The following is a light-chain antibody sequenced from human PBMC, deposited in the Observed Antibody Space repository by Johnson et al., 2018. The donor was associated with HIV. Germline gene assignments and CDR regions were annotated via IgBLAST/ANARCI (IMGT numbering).Light chain of an antibody. CDR2: DNY. CDR3: GTCDSSLSVYV. V-gene: IGLV1-51*01. CDR1: TSNIGNND. J-gene: IGLJ1*01. Sequence: QSVLTQPPSVSAAPGQKVTFSCSGSTSNIGNNDVSWYRHLPGTAPKLLIYDNYKRPSGIPARFSGSKSGTSATLDIPGLQTGDEADYYSGTCDSSLSVYVFATGTKVTVL.